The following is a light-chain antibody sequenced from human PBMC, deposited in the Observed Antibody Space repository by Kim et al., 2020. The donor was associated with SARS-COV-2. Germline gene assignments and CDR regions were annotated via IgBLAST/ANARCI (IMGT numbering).Light chain of an antibody. CDR1: QGIGSA. J-gene: IGKJ4*01. CDR2: DAS. CDR3: QQFSSYPLT. Sequence: ASVGDRVTITCLASQGIGSALALYQQKPGKTPEFLIFDASSLKSGVPSRFSGSGSGTDFTLTISSLQPEDFATYYFQQFSSYPLTFGGGTKVEIK. V-gene: IGKV1-13*02.